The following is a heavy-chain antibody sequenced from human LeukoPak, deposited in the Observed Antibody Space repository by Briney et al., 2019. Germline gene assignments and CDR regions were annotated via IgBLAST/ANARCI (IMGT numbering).Heavy chain of an antibody. Sequence: SVTVSFTASGGTFSSYAISWVRQAPGQGLEWMGGIIPIFGTANYAQKFQGRVTITADESTSTAYMELSSLRSEDTAVYYCARGGIDYGDYNPFDYWGQGTLVTVSS. CDR3: ARGGIDYGDYNPFDY. D-gene: IGHD4-17*01. V-gene: IGHV1-69*13. CDR1: GGTFSSYA. CDR2: IIPIFGTA. J-gene: IGHJ4*02.